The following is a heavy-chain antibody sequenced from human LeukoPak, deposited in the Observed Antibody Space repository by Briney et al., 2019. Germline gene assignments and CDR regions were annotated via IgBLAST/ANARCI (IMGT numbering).Heavy chain of an antibody. D-gene: IGHD5-18*01. J-gene: IGHJ5*02. CDR3: ARHEYSYGMGWFDP. V-gene: IGHV4-59*08. CDR2: IYYSGST. Sequence: SETLSLTCTVSGGSISSYYWSWIRQPPGKGLEWIGYIYYSGSTNYNPSLKSRVTISVDTSKNQFSLKLSSVTAADTAVYYCARHEYSYGMGWFDPWGQGTLVTVSS. CDR1: GGSISSYY.